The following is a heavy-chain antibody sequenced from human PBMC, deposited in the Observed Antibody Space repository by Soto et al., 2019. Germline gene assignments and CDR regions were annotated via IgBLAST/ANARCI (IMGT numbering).Heavy chain of an antibody. CDR2: IYYSGST. J-gene: IGHJ2*01. D-gene: IGHD6-13*01. CDR3: ARGYYTSWYWFDR. CDR1: GGSVSTGVHY. V-gene: IGHV4-61*08. Sequence: QVQLQESGPGLVKPSETLSLTCTVSVSGGSVSTGVHYWSWIRQPPGKGLEWIGYIYYSGSTNYTPSLKSRVNISVDTSKNQFSLKLTSVTAADTAVYYCARGYYTSWYWFDRWGRGTLVTVSS.